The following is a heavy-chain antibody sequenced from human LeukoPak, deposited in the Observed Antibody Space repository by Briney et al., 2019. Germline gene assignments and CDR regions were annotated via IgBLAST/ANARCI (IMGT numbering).Heavy chain of an antibody. CDR3: ARGGLLDKDFWSYYYYYTDV. D-gene: IGHD3-3*01. Sequence: VASVKVSCKASGGTFSSYAISWVRQAPGQGLEWMGGIIPIFGTANYAQKFKGRVTITADESTSTAYMELSSLRSEDTAVYYCARGGLLDKDFWSYYYYYTDVWGKGTTVTVSS. V-gene: IGHV1-69*13. CDR2: IIPIFGTA. J-gene: IGHJ6*03. CDR1: GGTFSSYA.